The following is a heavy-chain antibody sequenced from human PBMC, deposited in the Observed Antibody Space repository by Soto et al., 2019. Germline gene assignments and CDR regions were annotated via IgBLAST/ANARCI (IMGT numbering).Heavy chain of an antibody. CDR2: INPSDST. CDR1: GYTFTSYY. Sequence: QVQLVQSGAEVKKPGASVKVSCKASGYTFTSYYMHWVRQAPGQGLEWMGIINPSDSTSYAQKFQGGVTRTRKTSKGRVHLELSSRSCEDTAVYYCPRVYCSGGSCYSIDYWGQGTLVTVSS. D-gene: IGHD2-15*01. J-gene: IGHJ4*02. CDR3: PRVYCSGGSCYSIDY. V-gene: IGHV1-46*01.